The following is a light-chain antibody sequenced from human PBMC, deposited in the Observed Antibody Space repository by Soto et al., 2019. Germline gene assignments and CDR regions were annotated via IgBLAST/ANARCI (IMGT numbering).Light chain of an antibody. V-gene: IGKV1-33*01. CDR3: QQYNNLPLT. Sequence: DIQMTQSPSSLSASVGDRVTITCQASQDISNSLNWYQQRPGKAPNLLIYDASNLETGVPSRFSGSGSGTHFTLTIGSLQPEDIATYHCQQYNNLPLTFGGGTKVDIK. CDR2: DAS. CDR1: QDISNS. J-gene: IGKJ4*01.